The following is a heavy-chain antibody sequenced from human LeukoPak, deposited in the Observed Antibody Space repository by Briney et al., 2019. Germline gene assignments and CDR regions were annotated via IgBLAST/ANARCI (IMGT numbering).Heavy chain of an antibody. Sequence: PGGSRRLSCAASGFTLSTYWMSWVRQAPGKGLEWVANIKPDGSEQYYVDSVRGRFTISRDNAKNSLYLQMNSLRAEDTAIYYCARTYGGNSYYYFDVWGRGTLVTVSS. CDR3: ARTYGGNSYYYFDV. CDR1: GFTLSTYW. J-gene: IGHJ2*01. D-gene: IGHD4-23*01. V-gene: IGHV3-7*05. CDR2: IKPDGSEQ.